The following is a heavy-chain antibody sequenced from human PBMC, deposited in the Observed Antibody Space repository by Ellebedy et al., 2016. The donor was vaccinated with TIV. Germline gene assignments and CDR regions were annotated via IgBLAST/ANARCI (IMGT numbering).Heavy chain of an antibody. D-gene: IGHD3-10*01. CDR2: IKQHGNVQ. V-gene: IGHV3-7*03. J-gene: IGHJ4*02. CDR3: ALPPDYYGSGSFDY. CDR1: GFTFSNYW. Sequence: GESLKISCAASGFTFSNYWMSWVRQAPGKGLEWVASIKQHGNVQYYVDSVKGRFTISRDNAQNSLSLQMNSLRVDDTAVYFCALPPDYYGSGSFDYWGQGTLVTVSS.